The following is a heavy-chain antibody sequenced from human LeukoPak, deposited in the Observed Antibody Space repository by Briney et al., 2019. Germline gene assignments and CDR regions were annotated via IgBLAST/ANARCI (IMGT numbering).Heavy chain of an antibody. CDR2: IYYSGST. V-gene: IGHV4-59*01. D-gene: IGHD5-18*01. CDR1: GGSISSYY. CDR3: ARLYSYGFGGIDY. J-gene: IGHJ4*02. Sequence: SETLSLTCTVSGGSISSYYWSWIRQPPGKGLEWIGYIYYSGSTNYNPSLKSRVTISVDTSKNQFSLKLSSVTAADTAVYYCARLYSYGFGGIDYWGQGTLVTVSS.